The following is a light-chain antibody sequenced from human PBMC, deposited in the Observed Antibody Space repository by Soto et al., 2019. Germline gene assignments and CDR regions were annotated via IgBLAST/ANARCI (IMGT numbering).Light chain of an antibody. CDR3: MQALQTPYT. J-gene: IGKJ2*01. CDR2: LGS. CDR1: QSLLHSNGYNY. Sequence: DIVMTQSPLSLPVTPGEPASISCRSSQSLLHSNGYNYLDWYLQKPGQSPQLLIYLGSNRASGVPDRFSGSGSGTEFTLKISRVEAEDVGVYYYMQALQTPYTFGQGTKLEIK. V-gene: IGKV2-28*01.